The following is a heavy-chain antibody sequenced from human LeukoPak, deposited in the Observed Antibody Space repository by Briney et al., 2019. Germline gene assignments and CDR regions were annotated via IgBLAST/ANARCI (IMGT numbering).Heavy chain of an antibody. Sequence: GGSLRLSCAASGFTFSDYYMSWIRQAPGKGLEWVSYISSSGSTIYYADSVKGRFTISRDNAKNSLYLQMNSLRAEDTAVYHCARSYRWYYYGMDVWGQGTTVTVSS. D-gene: IGHD2-8*02. V-gene: IGHV3-11*01. CDR2: ISSSGSTI. CDR1: GFTFSDYY. J-gene: IGHJ6*02. CDR3: ARSYRWYYYGMDV.